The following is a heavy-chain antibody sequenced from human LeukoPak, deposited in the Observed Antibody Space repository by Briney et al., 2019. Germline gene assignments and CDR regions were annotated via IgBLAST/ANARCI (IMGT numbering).Heavy chain of an antibody. CDR2: IYYSGNT. D-gene: IGHD3-16*01. J-gene: IGHJ4*02. Sequence: SETLSLTCTVSGGSISSGSYYWSWIRQPAGKGLEWIGSIYYSGNTYYNPSLKSRVTISVDTSKNQLSLKLTSVTAADTAVYYCARPITFGEVRLPWIFWGPGTLVTVSS. V-gene: IGHV4-39*01. CDR3: ARPITFGEVRLPWIF. CDR1: GGSISSGSYY.